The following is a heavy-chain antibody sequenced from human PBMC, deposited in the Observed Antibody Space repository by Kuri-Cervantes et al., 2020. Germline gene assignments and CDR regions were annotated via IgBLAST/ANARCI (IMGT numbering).Heavy chain of an antibody. CDR1: GYTFTGYY. Sequence: SCKASGYTFTGYYMHWVRQAPGQGLEWVANIKQDGSEKYYVDSVKGRFTISRDNAKNSLYLQMNSLSAEDTAVYYCARDRFRYFDYWGQGTLVTVSS. J-gene: IGHJ4*02. CDR3: ARDRFRYFDY. V-gene: IGHV3-7*01. CDR2: IKQDGSEK.